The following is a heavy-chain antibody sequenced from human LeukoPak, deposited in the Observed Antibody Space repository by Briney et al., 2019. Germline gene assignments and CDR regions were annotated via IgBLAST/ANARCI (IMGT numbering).Heavy chain of an antibody. J-gene: IGHJ4*02. CDR3: ARGAYYYED. CDR2: ISYDGSNK. CDR1: GFTFSSYA. D-gene: IGHD3-22*01. V-gene: IGHV3-30-3*01. Sequence: GGSLRLSCAASGFTFSSYAMHWVRQAPGKGLEWVAVISYDGSNKYYADSVKGRFTISRDSSKNTVNLQMISLRAEDTAVYYCARGAYYYEDWGQGTLVTVSS.